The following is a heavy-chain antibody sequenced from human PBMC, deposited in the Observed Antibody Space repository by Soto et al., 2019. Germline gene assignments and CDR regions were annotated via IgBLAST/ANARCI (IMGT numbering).Heavy chain of an antibody. CDR2: IIPIFGTA. Sequence: ASVKVSCKASGGTFSSYAISWVRQAPGQGLEWMGGIIPIFGTANYAQKFQGRVTITADESTSTAYMELSSLRSEDTAVYYCARVSTKAVAGTAGYYYGMDVWGQGTTVTVSS. CDR1: GGTFSSYA. V-gene: IGHV1-69*13. CDR3: ARVSTKAVAGTAGYYYGMDV. D-gene: IGHD6-19*01. J-gene: IGHJ6*02.